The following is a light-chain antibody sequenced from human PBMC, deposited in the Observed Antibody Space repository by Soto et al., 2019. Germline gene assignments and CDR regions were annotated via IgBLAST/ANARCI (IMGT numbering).Light chain of an antibody. CDR1: SSDVGGYNF. CDR2: EVS. Sequence: QSALTQPASVSGSPGQSITISCTGTSSDVGGYNFVSWYQQHPGKAPRLIIYEVSSRPSGVSYRFSGSKSGNTASLTISGLQAEDEADYYCQSYDSALGAWVFGGGTKLTVL. CDR3: QSYDSALGAWV. V-gene: IGLV2-14*01. J-gene: IGLJ3*02.